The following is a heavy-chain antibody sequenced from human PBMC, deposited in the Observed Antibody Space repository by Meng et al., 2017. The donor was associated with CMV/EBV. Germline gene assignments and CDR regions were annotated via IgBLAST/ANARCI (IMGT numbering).Heavy chain of an antibody. CDR3: ARDRAVTRYYYYGMDV. V-gene: IGHV4-59*01. J-gene: IGHJ6*02. CDR1: GGSISSYY. D-gene: IGHD4-23*01. Sequence: SETLSLTCTVSGGSISSYYWSWIRQPPGKGLEWIGYIYYSGSTNYNPSLKSRVTISVDTSKNQFSLKLSSVTAADTAVYYCARDRAVTRYYYYGMDVWGQGTTVTVSS. CDR2: IYYSGST.